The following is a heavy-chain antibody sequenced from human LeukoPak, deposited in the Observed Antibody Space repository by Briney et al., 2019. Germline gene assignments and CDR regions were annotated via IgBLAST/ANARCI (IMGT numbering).Heavy chain of an antibody. D-gene: IGHD3-3*01. J-gene: IGHJ3*01. CDR2: FDPDNGET. CDR3: ATHTISGVMTYAFQL. CDR1: GYTGIELW. Sequence: ASVKVSCKVSGYTGIELWMHWVRQAPGKGLEWMGGFDPDNGETIYAQKFQGRVTMTEDTSTDTAYMELNSLTSEDTAVYYCATHTISGVMTYAFQLWGRGTLVAVTS. V-gene: IGHV1-24*01.